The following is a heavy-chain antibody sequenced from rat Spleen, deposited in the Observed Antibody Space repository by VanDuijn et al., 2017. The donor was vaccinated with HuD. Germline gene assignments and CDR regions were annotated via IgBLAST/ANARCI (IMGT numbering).Heavy chain of an antibody. CDR1: GFTFSDYY. J-gene: IGHJ1*01. V-gene: IGHV5-29*01. CDR3: ARAGYLRDWYFDF. CDR2: INYDDSTI. Sequence: EVQLVESDGGLVQPGGSLKLSCAASGFTFSDYYMAWVRQAPTKGLEWVATINYDDSTIYYRDSVRGRFIISRDDAKSTLYLQMDSLRSADTATYYCARAGYLRDWYFDFWGPGTMVTVSS. D-gene: IGHD2-2*01.